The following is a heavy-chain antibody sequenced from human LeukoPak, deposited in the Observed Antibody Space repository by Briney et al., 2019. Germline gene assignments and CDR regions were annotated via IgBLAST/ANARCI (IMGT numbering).Heavy chain of an antibody. V-gene: IGHV1-2*02. D-gene: IGHD3-10*01. CDR1: GYTFTGYY. Sequence: ASVKVSCKASGYTFTGYYIHWVRRAPGQGLEWMGWINPNSGGTNYAQNFQGRVTMSRDTSINTAYMELNRLTSDDTAMYYCARVGSGSSYNGAFGIWGQGTVVTVSS. J-gene: IGHJ3*02. CDR2: INPNSGGT. CDR3: ARVGSGSSYNGAFGI.